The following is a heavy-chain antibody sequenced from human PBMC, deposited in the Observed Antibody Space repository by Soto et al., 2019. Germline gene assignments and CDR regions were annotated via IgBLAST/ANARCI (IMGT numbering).Heavy chain of an antibody. CDR3: ARLLIGFGELLRWFDP. D-gene: IGHD3-10*01. J-gene: IGHJ5*02. Sequence: QVQLQESGPGLVKPSETLSLTCTVSGGSINSYYWSWIRQPPGKGLEWIGYIYYSGSTNYNPSLKSRVTISVDPSKNQFSLKRSSVTAADTAVYYCARLLIGFGELLRWFDPWGQGTLVTISS. CDR1: GGSINSYY. V-gene: IGHV4-59*01. CDR2: IYYSGST.